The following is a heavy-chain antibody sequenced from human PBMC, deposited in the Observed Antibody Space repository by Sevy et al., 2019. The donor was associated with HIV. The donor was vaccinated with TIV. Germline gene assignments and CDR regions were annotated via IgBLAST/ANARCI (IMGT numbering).Heavy chain of an antibody. D-gene: IGHD3-22*01. CDR3: ARGRGYYDSSGYYPDYYYYYGMDV. CDR2: ISSSGSTM. Sequence: GGSLRLSCAASGFTFSDYYMSWIRQAPGKGLEWVSYISSSGSTMYYADSVKGRFTISRDNAKNSLYLQMNSLRAEDTAVYYCARGRGYYDSSGYYPDYYYYYGMDVWSQGTTVTVSS. J-gene: IGHJ6*02. CDR1: GFTFSDYY. V-gene: IGHV3-11*01.